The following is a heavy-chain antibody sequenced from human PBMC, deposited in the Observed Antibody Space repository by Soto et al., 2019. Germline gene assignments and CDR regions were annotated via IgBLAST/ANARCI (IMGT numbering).Heavy chain of an antibody. D-gene: IGHD6-13*01. J-gene: IGHJ5*02. CDR2: MKRTSGNT. CDR1: GYTFTSYD. Sequence: QVQLVQSGAEVKKPGASVKVSCKASGYTFTSYDVNWVRQATGKGLEWMAWMKRTSGNTGYAQKFQGRVTMTRHTSISTAYMELSSLGSEDTAVYYCARKQQVRGFDPWGQGTLVTVSS. V-gene: IGHV1-8*01. CDR3: ARKQQVRGFDP.